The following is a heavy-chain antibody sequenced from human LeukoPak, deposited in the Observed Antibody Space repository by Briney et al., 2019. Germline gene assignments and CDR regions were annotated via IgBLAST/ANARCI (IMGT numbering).Heavy chain of an antibody. D-gene: IGHD2-2*01. J-gene: IGHJ4*02. CDR3: VRTLGYCSSTSCLAVEFDY. CDR2: IWYDGSNK. CDR1: GFTFSSNG. Sequence: GGSLRLSCAASGFTFSSNGMHWVRQAPGKGLEWVAVIWYDGSNKYYADSVKGRFTISRDNSKNTLYLQMNSLRAEDTAVYYCVRTLGYCSSTSCLAVEFDYWGQGTLVTVSS. V-gene: IGHV3-33*01.